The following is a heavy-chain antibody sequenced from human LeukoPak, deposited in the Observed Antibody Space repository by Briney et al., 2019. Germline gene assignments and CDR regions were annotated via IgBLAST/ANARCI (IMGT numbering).Heavy chain of an antibody. V-gene: IGHV3-23*01. CDR1: GFTFSSYA. J-gene: IGHJ4*02. D-gene: IGHD2-2*01. CDR2: ISGSGGST. CDR3: AKDSVAVPAARGFGSRRVFDY. Sequence: QPGGSLRLSCAASGFTFSSYAISWVRQAPGKGLEWVSAISGSGGSTYYADSVKGRFTISRDNSKNTLYLQMNSLRAEDTPVYYCAKDSVAVPAARGFGSRRVFDYWGQGTLVTVSS.